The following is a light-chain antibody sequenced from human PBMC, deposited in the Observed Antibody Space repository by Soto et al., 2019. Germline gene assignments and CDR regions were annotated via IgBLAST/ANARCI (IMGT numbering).Light chain of an antibody. CDR2: AVS. CDR3: CSYAGRYNYV. J-gene: IGLJ1*01. V-gene: IGLV2-11*01. Sequence: QSGLSHPLSVSWSPGHSVTISCTGTSSPVGGYHYVSWYQQFPGKAPKLMIYAVSQRPSGVPDRFSGSESGNTASLTISGLQADDEADYYCCSYAGRYNYVFGSGTKVTAL. CDR1: SSPVGGYHY.